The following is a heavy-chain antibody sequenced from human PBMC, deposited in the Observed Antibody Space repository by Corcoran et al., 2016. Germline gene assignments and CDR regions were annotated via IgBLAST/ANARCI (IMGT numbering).Heavy chain of an antibody. V-gene: IGHV3-7*03. CDR2: IKQDGSEK. CDR3: ARETTVTTYYFDY. Sequence: EVQLVESGGGLVQPGGSLRLSCAASGFTFSSYWMSWVRQAPGKGLEWVANIKQDGSEKYYVDSVKGRFTISRDNAKNSLYLQMNSLRAEDTAVYYCARETTVTTYYFDYWGQGTLVTVSS. CDR1: GFTFSSYW. D-gene: IGHD4-17*01. J-gene: IGHJ4*02.